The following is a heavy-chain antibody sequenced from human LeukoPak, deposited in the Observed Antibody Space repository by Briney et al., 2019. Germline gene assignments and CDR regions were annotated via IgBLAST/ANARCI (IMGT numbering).Heavy chain of an antibody. D-gene: IGHD6-19*01. CDR2: TYCRTRWYF. CDR1: GDSVSNNGAS. J-gene: IGHJ5*02. CDR3: ARGGAGWYVSVFDP. Sequence: SQTLSLTCAISGDSVSNNGASWNWIRQSPSRGLEWLGRTYCRTRWYFDYAVSVRSRATINPDTSKNQFSLQLDSVTPEDTAVYYCARGGAGWYVSVFDPWGQGTLATVSS. V-gene: IGHV6-1*01.